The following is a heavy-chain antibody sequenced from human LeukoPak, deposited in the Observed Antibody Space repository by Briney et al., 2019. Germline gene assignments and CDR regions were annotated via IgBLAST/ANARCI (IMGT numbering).Heavy chain of an antibody. CDR2: IYHSGST. CDR1: GGSFSSYD. V-gene: IGHV4-59*12. Sequence: PSETLSLTCTVSGGSFSSYDWSWIRQPPGKGPEWIGSIYHSGSTNYNPSLKSRITISVDSSKNQFSLRLSSVTAPDTAVYYFARESPALQHWYCDLWGRGNLVTVSS. CDR3: ARESPALQHWYCDL. D-gene: IGHD1-1*01. J-gene: IGHJ2*01.